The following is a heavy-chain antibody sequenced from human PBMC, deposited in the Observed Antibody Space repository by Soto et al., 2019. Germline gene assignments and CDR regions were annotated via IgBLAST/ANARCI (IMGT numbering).Heavy chain of an antibody. CDR1: GYTFSAYT. D-gene: IGHD3-3*02. J-gene: IGHJ3*02. V-gene: IGHV1-3*01. CDR3: ARDTETLGPRANDALDI. Sequence: QAQLVQSGAEMKKPGASVKVSCKATGYTFSAYTMNWVRQAPGQSLESMGWINAGSGNTKYSQNFQGRVSITRDTSASTVYMELTGLTSEDTAVYYSARDTETLGPRANDALDIWGQGTMVTVSS. CDR2: INAGSGNT.